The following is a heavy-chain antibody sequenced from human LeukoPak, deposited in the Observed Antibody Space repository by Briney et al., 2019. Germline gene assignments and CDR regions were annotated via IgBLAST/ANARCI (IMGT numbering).Heavy chain of an antibody. CDR3: AKNSYLAYGDENQRYDAFDI. V-gene: IGHV3-23*01. D-gene: IGHD4-17*01. CDR1: GFTFSSYA. Sequence: GGSLRLSCAASGFTFSSYAMSWVRQAPGKGLEWVSAISGSGGSTYYADSVKGRFTISRDNSKNTLYLQMNSLRAEDTAVYYCAKNSYLAYGDENQRYDAFDIWGQGTMVTVSS. CDR2: ISGSGGST. J-gene: IGHJ3*02.